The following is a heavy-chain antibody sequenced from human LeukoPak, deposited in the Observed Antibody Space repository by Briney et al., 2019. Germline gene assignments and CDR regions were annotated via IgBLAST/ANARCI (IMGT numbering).Heavy chain of an antibody. CDR2: IIPIFGTA. V-gene: IGHV1-69*13. CDR3: ARDSSWAPQNDY. D-gene: IGHD6-13*01. Sequence: ASVKVSCKASGGTFSSYAISWVRQAPGQGLEWMGGIIPIFGTANYAQKFQGRVTITADESTSTAYMELSSLRSEDTAVYYCARDSSWAPQNDYWGQGTLVTVSS. J-gene: IGHJ4*02. CDR1: GGTFSSYA.